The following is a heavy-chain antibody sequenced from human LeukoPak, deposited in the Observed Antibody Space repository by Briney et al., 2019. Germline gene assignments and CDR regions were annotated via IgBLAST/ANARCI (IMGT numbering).Heavy chain of an antibody. V-gene: IGHV3-23*01. CDR1: GFTFSSYA. D-gene: IGHD2-2*02. CDR2: ISGSGGST. Sequence: SRGSLRLSCAASGFTFSSYAVSWVRQAPGKGLEWVAGISGSGGSTYYADSVKGRFTISRDNSKNTLYVQMNSLRAEDTAVYYCAKPQYTTDAFDVWGQGTMVTVSS. J-gene: IGHJ3*01. CDR3: AKPQYTTDAFDV.